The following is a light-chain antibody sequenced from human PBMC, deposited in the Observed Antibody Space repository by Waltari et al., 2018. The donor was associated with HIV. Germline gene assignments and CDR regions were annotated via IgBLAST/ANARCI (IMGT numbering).Light chain of an antibody. CDR1: QTISTY. CDR2: AAS. J-gene: IGKJ3*01. V-gene: IGKV1-39*01. Sequence: DIQMTQSPSSLSASLGDRILIPCRASQTISTYVNWYQHKPGRAPNLLIYAASSLHSGVPSRFSGSGSGTDFTLTINSLQAEDFATYYCQQSYSGLTFGPGTKVD. CDR3: QQSYSGLT.